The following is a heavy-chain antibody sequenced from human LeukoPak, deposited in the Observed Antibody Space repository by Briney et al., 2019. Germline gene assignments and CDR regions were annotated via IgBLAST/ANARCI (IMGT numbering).Heavy chain of an antibody. D-gene: IGHD3-3*01. V-gene: IGHV1-18*01. Sequence: ASVKVSCKASGYTFTSYGISWVRQAPGQGLEWMGWISAYNGNTNYAQKLQGRVTMTTDTSTSTAYMELRSLRSDDTAVYYCARPTGVGWSGYNYWYFDLWGRGTLVTVSS. J-gene: IGHJ2*01. CDR2: ISAYNGNT. CDR1: GYTFTSYG. CDR3: ARPTGVGWSGYNYWYFDL.